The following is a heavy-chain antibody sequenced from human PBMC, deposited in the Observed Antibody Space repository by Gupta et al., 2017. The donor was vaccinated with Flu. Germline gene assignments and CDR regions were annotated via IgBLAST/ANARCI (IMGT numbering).Heavy chain of an antibody. CDR3: ARDTDYGDYRWFDP. CDR2: IWYDGSNK. J-gene: IGHJ5*02. V-gene: IGHV3-33*01. CDR1: GFTFSSYG. D-gene: IGHD4-17*01. Sequence: GESGGGVVQPGRSLRLSCAASGFTFSSYGMHWVRQAPGKGLEWVAVIWYDGSNKYYADSVKGRFTISRDNSKNTLYLQRNSLRAEDTAVYYCARDTDYGDYRWFDPWGQGTLVTVSS.